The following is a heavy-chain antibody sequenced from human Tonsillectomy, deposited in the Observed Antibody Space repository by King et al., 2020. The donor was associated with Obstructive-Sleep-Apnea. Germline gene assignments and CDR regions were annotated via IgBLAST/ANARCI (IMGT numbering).Heavy chain of an antibody. CDR3: ARVGDSSAYYYFDF. CDR2: ISHIGGS. CDR1: DYSISSGYY. J-gene: IGHJ4*02. D-gene: IGHD3-22*01. Sequence: QLQESGPGLVKPSETLSLTCTVSDYSISSGYYWGWIWQPPGKGLEWIGSISHIGGSYYNPSLKSRLTISLDTSKNKFSLKLSSVTAADTAVYYCARVGDSSAYYYFDFWGQGTLVTVSS. V-gene: IGHV4-38-2*02.